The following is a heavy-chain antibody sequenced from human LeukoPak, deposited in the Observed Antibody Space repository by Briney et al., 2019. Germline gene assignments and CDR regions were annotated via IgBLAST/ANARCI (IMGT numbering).Heavy chain of an antibody. CDR1: GGSFSGYY. V-gene: IGHV4-34*01. CDR2: INHSGST. D-gene: IGHD2-15*01. CDR3: ARGHPGEAIVVVVAATHGYWFDP. J-gene: IGHJ5*02. Sequence: PSETLSLTCAVYGGSFSGYYWSWIRQPPGKGLEWIGEINHSGSTNYNPSLKRRVTISVDTSKNQFSLKLSSVTAADTAVYYCARGHPGEAIVVVVAATHGYWFDPWGQGTLVTVSS.